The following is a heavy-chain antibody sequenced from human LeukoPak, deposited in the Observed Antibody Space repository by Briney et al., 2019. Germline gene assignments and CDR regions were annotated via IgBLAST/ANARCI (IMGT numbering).Heavy chain of an antibody. CDR3: ASDGDYGSYFDY. CDR1: GFTFSSYA. D-gene: IGHD4-17*01. CDR2: ISYDGSNK. V-gene: IGHV3-30*04. J-gene: IGHJ4*02. Sequence: PGGSLRLSCAASGFTFSSYAMHWVRQAPGKGLEWVAVISYDGSNKYYADSVKGRFTISRDNSKNTLYLQMNSLRAEDTAVYYCASDGDYGSYFDYWGQGTLVTVSS.